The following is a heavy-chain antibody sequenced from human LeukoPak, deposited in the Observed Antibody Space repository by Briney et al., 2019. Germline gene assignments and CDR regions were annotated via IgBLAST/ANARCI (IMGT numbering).Heavy chain of an antibody. CDR2: ISAYNGDT. CDR3: ARDPGYYGSGSYYGY. J-gene: IGHJ4*02. D-gene: IGHD3-10*01. CDR1: GYTFTRND. V-gene: IGHV1-18*01. Sequence: ASVKASCKASGYTFTRNDISWVRQAPGQGLEWMGWISAYNGDTKYAQKFQGRVTMTTDTSTSTVYMELRSLRSDDTAVYYCARDPGYYGSGSYYGYWGQGTLVTVSS.